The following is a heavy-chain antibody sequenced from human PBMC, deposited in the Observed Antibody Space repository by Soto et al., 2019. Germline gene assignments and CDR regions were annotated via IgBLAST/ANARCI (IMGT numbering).Heavy chain of an antibody. D-gene: IGHD3-10*01. CDR1: GGSFSGYY. CDR3: ARVRGDYVSGSYYNVPRLYYYMDV. V-gene: IGHV4-34*01. J-gene: IGHJ6*03. CDR2: INHSGST. Sequence: SETLSLTYAVYGGSFSGYYWSWIRQPPGKGLEWIGEINHSGSTNYNPSLKSRVTISVDTSKNQFSLKLSSVTAADTAVYYCARVRGDYVSGSYYNVPRLYYYMDVWGKGTTVTVSS.